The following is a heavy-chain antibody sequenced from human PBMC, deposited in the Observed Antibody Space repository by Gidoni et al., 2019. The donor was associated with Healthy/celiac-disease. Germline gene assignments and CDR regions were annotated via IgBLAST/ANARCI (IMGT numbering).Heavy chain of an antibody. D-gene: IGHD3-10*01. J-gene: IGHJ4*02. Sequence: QITLTESGPTLVKPTQTLTLTCTFSGFSLSTSGVGVGWIRQPPGKAMDWRARLYCNDDKRYSPSLKSMLTITKDTSKNQVVITMTNMDPVDTAKYYCVHRPTMVRGIDYWGQGTLVTVSS. CDR3: VHRPTMVRGIDY. V-gene: IGHV2-5*01. CDR1: GFSLSTSGVG. CDR2: LYCNDDK.